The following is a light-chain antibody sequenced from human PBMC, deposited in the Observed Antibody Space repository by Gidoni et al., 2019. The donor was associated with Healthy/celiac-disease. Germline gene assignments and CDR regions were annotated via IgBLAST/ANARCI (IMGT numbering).Light chain of an antibody. J-gene: IGLJ3*02. CDR2: KDS. Sequence: SYELTQPSSVSVSPGQTARITCSGDVLAKKYARWFQQKPGQAPVLVIYKDSERPSGIPERFSGSSSGTTGTLTISGAQVEDEADYYCYSAADNMGVFGGGTKLTVL. CDR1: VLAKKY. CDR3: YSAADNMGV. V-gene: IGLV3-27*01.